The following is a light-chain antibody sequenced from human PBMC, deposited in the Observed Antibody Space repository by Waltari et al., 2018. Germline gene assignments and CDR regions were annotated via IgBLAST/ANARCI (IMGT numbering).Light chain of an antibody. CDR2: KDS. V-gene: IGLV3-25*02. J-gene: IGLJ3*02. CDR1: ALPKHY. CDR3: QSADSSGTWV. Sequence: SYELTQPPSVSVSPGQPARITCSGDALPKHYAYWYQQKPGQAPVLVIYKDSERPSGIPERFSGSSSGTTVTLTISGVQAEDEAGYYCQSADSSGTWVFGGGTKLTVL.